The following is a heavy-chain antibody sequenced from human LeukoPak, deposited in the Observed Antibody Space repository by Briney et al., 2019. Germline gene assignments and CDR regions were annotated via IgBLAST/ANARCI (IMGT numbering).Heavy chain of an antibody. CDR1: GYTFTRYG. V-gene: IGHV1-18*04. Sequence: ASVKVSCKTSGYTFTRYGISWVRQAPGQGLEWMGWISANNGNTNYAQKLQGRVTMTTDTSTSTAYMELRSLRSDDTAVYYCARGGRVPAAYDAFDIWGQGTMVTVSS. D-gene: IGHD2-2*01. J-gene: IGHJ3*02. CDR3: ARGGRVPAAYDAFDI. CDR2: ISANNGNT.